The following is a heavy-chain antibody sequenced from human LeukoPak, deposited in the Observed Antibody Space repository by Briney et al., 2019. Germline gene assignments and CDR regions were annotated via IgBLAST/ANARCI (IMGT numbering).Heavy chain of an antibody. CDR3: AKHLAYSRQSPDY. CDR2: ISVGSIT. D-gene: IGHD6-13*01. V-gene: IGHV3-23*01. J-gene: IGHJ4*02. Sequence: PGGSLRLSCAASGFTFSSYAMSWVRQAPGKGLEWVSAISVGSITYYADSVKSRFTISRDNSKNTLYLQMNSLRAEDTAVYYCAKHLAYSRQSPDYWGQGTLVTVSS. CDR1: GFTFSSYA.